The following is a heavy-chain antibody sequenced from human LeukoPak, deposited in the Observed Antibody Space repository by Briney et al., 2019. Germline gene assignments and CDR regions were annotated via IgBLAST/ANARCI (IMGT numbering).Heavy chain of an antibody. Sequence: GASVKVTCKASGYTFTGYYMHWVRQAPGQGLEWMGWINPNSGGTNYAQDFHGRVTMTRDTTISTAYMELSRLRSDDTAVYYCARVGDSGNLAWGQGTLVTVSS. D-gene: IGHD1-26*01. CDR2: INPNSGGT. CDR1: GYTFTGYY. V-gene: IGHV1-2*02. J-gene: IGHJ5*02. CDR3: ARVGDSGNLA.